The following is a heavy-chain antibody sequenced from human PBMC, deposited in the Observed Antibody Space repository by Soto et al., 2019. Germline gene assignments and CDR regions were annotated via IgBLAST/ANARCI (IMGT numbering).Heavy chain of an antibody. V-gene: IGHV1-69*06. J-gene: IGHJ4*02. CDR2: IIATFGTA. CDR1: GVTFSNYG. D-gene: IGHD6-6*01. Sequence: QVQLVQSGAEVKKPGSSVKVSCKTSGVTFSNYGFSWVRQARGQGLEWMGGIIATFGTADYPQKFHDRVTITADISTSTIYMELSRLRSEDTAVYHCVRVGDVAALSRKYYFHYWGQGTQVTVSS. CDR3: VRVGDVAALSRKYYFHY.